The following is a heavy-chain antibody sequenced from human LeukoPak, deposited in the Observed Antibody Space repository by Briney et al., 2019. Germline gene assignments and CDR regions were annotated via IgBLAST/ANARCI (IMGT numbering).Heavy chain of an antibody. CDR1: GFTFSSYA. Sequence: PGGSLRLSCAASGFTFSSYAMSWVRQAPGKGLEWVSAISGSGGSTYYAGSVKGRFTISRDNSKNTLYLQMNSLRAEDTAVYYCATYYDFWSGAVYYFDYWGQGTLVTVSS. J-gene: IGHJ4*02. CDR2: ISGSGGST. V-gene: IGHV3-23*01. CDR3: ATYYDFWSGAVYYFDY. D-gene: IGHD3-3*01.